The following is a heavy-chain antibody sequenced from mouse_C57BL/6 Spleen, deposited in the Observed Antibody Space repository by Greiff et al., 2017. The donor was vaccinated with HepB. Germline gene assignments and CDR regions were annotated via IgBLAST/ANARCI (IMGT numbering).Heavy chain of an antibody. CDR3: ARVGYYLYAMDY. D-gene: IGHD2-3*01. V-gene: IGHV1-22*01. Sequence: DVKLQESGPELVKPGASVKMSCKASGYTFTDYNMHWVKQSHGKSPEWIGYINPNNGGTSYNQKFKGKATLTVNKSSSTAYMELRSLTSEDSAVYYCARVGYYLYAMDYWGQGTSVTVPS. CDR2: INPNNGGT. CDR1: GYTFTDYN. J-gene: IGHJ4*01.